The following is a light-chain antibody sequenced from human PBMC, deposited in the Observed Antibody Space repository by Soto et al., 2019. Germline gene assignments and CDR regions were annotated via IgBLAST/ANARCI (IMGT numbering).Light chain of an antibody. J-gene: IGLJ1*01. V-gene: IGLV2-14*01. CDR2: DVS. Sequence: SALTQPASVSGSPGQSITISCTGTSSDVGGYNYVSWYQQHPGKAPKLMIYDVSNRPSGVSNRFSGSKSGNTASLTISGLQAEDEADYYCSSYTSSSISFGTGTKLTVL. CDR3: SSYTSSSIS. CDR1: SSDVGGYNY.